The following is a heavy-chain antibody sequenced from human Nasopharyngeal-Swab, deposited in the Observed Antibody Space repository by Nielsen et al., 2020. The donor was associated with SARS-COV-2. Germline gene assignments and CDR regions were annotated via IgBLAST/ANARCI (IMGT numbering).Heavy chain of an antibody. D-gene: IGHD3-10*01. CDR3: AKAVTLWFGELLGGALNAPFDY. J-gene: IGHJ4*02. CDR1: GFTFSSYA. Sequence: GGSLRLSCAASGFTFSSYAMSWVRQAPGKGLEWVSAISGSGGSTYYADSVKGRFTISRDNSKNTLYLQMNSLRAEDTAIYYCAKAVTLWFGELLGGALNAPFDYWGQGTLVTVS. CDR2: ISGSGGST. V-gene: IGHV3-23*01.